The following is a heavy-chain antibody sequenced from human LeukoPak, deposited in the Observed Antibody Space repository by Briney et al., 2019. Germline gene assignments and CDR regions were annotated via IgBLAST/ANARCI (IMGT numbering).Heavy chain of an antibody. CDR3: AKDYEYNSNTWYFH. Sequence: GGSLRLSCAASGFTFNKFAMSWVRQAPGKGLEWVSGIIENGGETYYADSVRGRFTISRDNSKNTLYLQMNSLRAEDTAVYYCAKDYEYNSNTWYFHWGRGTLVAVSS. J-gene: IGHJ4*02. CDR1: GFTFNKFA. D-gene: IGHD6-13*01. CDR2: IIENGGET. V-gene: IGHV3-23*01.